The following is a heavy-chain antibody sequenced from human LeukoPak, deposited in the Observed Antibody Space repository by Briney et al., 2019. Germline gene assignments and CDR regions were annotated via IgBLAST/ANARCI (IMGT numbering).Heavy chain of an antibody. V-gene: IGHV4-34*01. CDR3: ARFRRYTAMVDY. Sequence: PSXTLSLTCAVYGGSFSGYYWSWIRQPPGKGLEWIGEINHSGSTNYNPSLKRRVTISVDTSKNQFSLKLSSVTAADTAVYYCARFRRYTAMVDYWGQGTLVTVSS. J-gene: IGHJ4*02. CDR1: GGSFSGYY. D-gene: IGHD5-18*01. CDR2: INHSGST.